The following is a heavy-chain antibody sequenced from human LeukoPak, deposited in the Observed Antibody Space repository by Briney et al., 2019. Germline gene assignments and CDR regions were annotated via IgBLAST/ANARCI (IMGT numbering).Heavy chain of an antibody. CDR1: GLTFDDYA. D-gene: IGHD6-19*01. J-gene: IGHJ3*02. CDR2: ISWYGGSI. Sequence: PGGSLRLSCAASGLTFDDYAMHGVRQAPGKGLVWVSGISWYGGSIDYADSVKGRFIISRDNAKNTLYLQMNSMRADDTALYYCARGVRQWLVLDAFDIWGQGTMVTVSS. V-gene: IGHV3-9*01. CDR3: ARGVRQWLVLDAFDI.